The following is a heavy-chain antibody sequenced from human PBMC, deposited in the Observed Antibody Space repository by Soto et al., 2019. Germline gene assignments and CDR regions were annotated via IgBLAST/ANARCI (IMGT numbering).Heavy chain of an antibody. CDR3: AKAGFSSGWSPSYFEY. D-gene: IGHD6-19*01. V-gene: IGHV3-23*01. Sequence: EVQLLESGGGLVQPGRSLRLSCAASGFTFSSYAMNWVRQAPGKGLEWVSAMSGTGGSTYYADSVKGRFTISRDNSKNTLDLQMNSLRVEDTAVFYCAKAGFSSGWSPSYFEYWGQGTLVTVSS. J-gene: IGHJ4*02. CDR2: MSGTGGST. CDR1: GFTFSSYA.